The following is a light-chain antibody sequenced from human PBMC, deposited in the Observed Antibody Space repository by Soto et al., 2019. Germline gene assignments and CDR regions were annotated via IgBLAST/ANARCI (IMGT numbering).Light chain of an antibody. CDR3: QQYNNWPPWT. Sequence: EIVLTQSPGTLSLSPGERATLSCRTSQSVSSDLAWYQQKPGRAPRLLIYGASTRATGVPARFSGSGSGTEFTLTINSLQSEDFAVYYCQQYNNWPPWTFGQGTKVDIK. J-gene: IGKJ1*01. CDR1: QSVSSD. CDR2: GAS. V-gene: IGKV3-15*01.